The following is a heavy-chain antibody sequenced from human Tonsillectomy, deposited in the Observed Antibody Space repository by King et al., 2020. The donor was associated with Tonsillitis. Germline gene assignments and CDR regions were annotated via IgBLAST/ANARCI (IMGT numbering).Heavy chain of an antibody. CDR1: GFTVSSNY. CDR3: AGGVFKWNDAEEQPY. CDR2: IYSSGST. J-gene: IGHJ4*02. V-gene: IGHV3-53*01. Sequence: DVQLVESGGGLIQPGDSLRLSCAASGFTVSSNYMSWVRQAPGKGLEWVSVIYSSGSTYYADAVKGRFTISRDSSKNTLYLQMNSLRAEDTAVDYCAGGVFKWNDAEEQPYWGQGTLVTVPS. D-gene: IGHD1-20*01.